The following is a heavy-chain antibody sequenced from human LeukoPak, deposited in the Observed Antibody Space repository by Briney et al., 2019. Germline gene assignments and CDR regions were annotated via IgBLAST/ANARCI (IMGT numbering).Heavy chain of an antibody. CDR3: ARAFQRLGELSLPDY. CDR2: IHPSTGNP. Sequence: KPGASVKVSCKASGYTFTNYAMNSVRQAPGQGLEWMGWIHPSTGNPTYAQGFTGRFVFSLDTSFSTTYLQISSLKAEDTAVYYCARAFQRLGELSLPDYWGQGTLVTVSS. D-gene: IGHD3-16*02. V-gene: IGHV7-4-1*02. CDR1: GYTFTNYA. J-gene: IGHJ4*02.